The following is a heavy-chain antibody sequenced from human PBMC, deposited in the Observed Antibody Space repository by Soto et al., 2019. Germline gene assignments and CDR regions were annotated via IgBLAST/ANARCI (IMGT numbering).Heavy chain of an antibody. D-gene: IGHD6-13*01. CDR2: IYYSGST. J-gene: IGHJ3*02. CDR1: GGSISSGGYY. CDR3: ATWDSSSCGEEDAFDI. V-gene: IGHV4-31*03. Sequence: QVQLQESGPGLVKPSQTLSLTCTVSGGSISSGGYYWSWIRQHPGKGLEWIGYIYYSGSTYYNPSLKSRVTISVVTSKNQFSLKLSSVTAADTAVYYCATWDSSSCGEEDAFDIWGQGTMVTVSS.